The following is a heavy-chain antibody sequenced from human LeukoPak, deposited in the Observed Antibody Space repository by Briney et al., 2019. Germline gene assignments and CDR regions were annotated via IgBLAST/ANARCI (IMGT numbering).Heavy chain of an antibody. V-gene: IGHV3-23*01. J-gene: IGHJ4*02. D-gene: IGHD3-10*01. CDR3: AKPWFGEQGVFDY. CDR2: ISGSGGST. CDR1: GFTFSSYA. Sequence: GGSLRLSCAASGFTFSSYAMSWARQAPGKGLEWVSAISGSGGSTYYADSVKGRFTISRDNSKNTLYLQMNSLRAEDTAVYYCAKPWFGEQGVFDYWGQGTLVTVSS.